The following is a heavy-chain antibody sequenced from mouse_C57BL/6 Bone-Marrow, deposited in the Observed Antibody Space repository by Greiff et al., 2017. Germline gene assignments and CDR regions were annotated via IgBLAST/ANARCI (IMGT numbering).Heavy chain of an antibody. J-gene: IGHJ1*03. D-gene: IGHD1-1*01. CDR3: ARPHTVDWYFDV. Sequence: EVQLQQSGPELVKPGASVKISCKASGYTFTDYYMNWVKQSHGQSLEWIGDINPNNGGTSYNQKFKGKATLTVDKSSSTAYMELRSLTSEDSAVYYCARPHTVDWYFDVWGTGTTVTVSS. CDR2: INPNNGGT. V-gene: IGHV1-26*01. CDR1: GYTFTDYY.